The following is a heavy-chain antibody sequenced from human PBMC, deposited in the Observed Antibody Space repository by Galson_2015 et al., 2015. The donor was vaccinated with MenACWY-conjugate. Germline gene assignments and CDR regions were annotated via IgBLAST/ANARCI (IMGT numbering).Heavy chain of an antibody. CDR2: IYPGDFDT. J-gene: IGHJ4*02. Sequence: QSGAEVKKPGESLKMSCQGSGYDFGDFWIGWVRQMPGKGLEWMGIIYPGDFDTRYSPSFQGQVTVSADKATSAAYLQWNNLKASDTAMYYCARGGRGPAASFHYWGQGTLVTVSS. CDR1: GYDFGDFW. CDR3: ARGGRGPAASFHY. D-gene: IGHD2-2*01. V-gene: IGHV5-51*01.